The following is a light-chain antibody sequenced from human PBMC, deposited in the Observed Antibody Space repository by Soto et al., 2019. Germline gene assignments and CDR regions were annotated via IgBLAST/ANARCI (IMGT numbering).Light chain of an antibody. V-gene: IGLV1-40*01. CDR2: NNR. J-gene: IGLJ3*02. Sequence: QSVLTQPPSVSGAPGQRVTISCTGSSSNTGAGYDVHWYQQLPGTAPKLLIYNNRNRPSGVPDRFSGSKSGTSASLAITGLQAEDEADYYCQSYDSSLSGWVFGGGTKLTVL. CDR1: SSNTGAGYD. CDR3: QSYDSSLSGWV.